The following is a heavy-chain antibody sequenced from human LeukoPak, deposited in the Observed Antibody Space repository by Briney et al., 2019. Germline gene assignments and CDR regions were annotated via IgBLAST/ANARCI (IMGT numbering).Heavy chain of an antibody. D-gene: IGHD5-24*01. V-gene: IGHV3-13*01. CDR1: GFTFSSYA. J-gene: IGHJ4*02. CDR2: IGTAGDT. Sequence: GGSLRLSCAASGFTFSSYAMHWVRQATGKGLEWVSAIGTAGDTYYPGSVKGRFTISRENAKNSLYLQMNSLRAGDTAVYYCARGGRWLLRLDYWGQGTLVTVSS. CDR3: ARGGRWLLRLDY.